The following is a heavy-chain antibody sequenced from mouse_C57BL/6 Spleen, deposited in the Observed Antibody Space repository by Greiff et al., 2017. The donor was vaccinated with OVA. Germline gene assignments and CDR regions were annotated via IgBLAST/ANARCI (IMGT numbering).Heavy chain of an antibody. J-gene: IGHJ2*01. Sequence: QVQLQQPGAELVRPGTSVKLSCKASGYAFTSYWMHWVKQRPGQGLEWIGVIDPSDSYTNYNQKFKGKATLTVDTSSSTAYMQLSSLTSEDSAVYYCASYYYGSSPWGQGTTLTVSS. CDR3: ASYYYGSSP. V-gene: IGHV1-59*01. CDR1: GYAFTSYW. CDR2: IDPSDSYT. D-gene: IGHD1-1*01.